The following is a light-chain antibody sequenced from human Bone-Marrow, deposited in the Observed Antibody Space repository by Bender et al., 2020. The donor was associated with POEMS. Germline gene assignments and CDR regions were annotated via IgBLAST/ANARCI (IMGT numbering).Light chain of an antibody. V-gene: IGLV2-14*01. Sequence: QSALTQPASVSGSPGQSITISCTGTSSDVGGYNYVSWYQQNQGKAPKLIIYDVNSRPSGVSNRFSGSKSGSTASLTISGLQAEDEADYYCSSYSSSSALQVFGGGTKLTVL. CDR2: DVN. J-gene: IGLJ3*02. CDR1: SSDVGGYNY. CDR3: SSYSSSSALQV.